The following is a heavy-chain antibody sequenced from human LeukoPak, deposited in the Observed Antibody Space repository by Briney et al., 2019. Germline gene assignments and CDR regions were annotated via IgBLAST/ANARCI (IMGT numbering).Heavy chain of an antibody. CDR1: GFTFSSYA. V-gene: IGHV3-23*01. D-gene: IGHD5-18*01. CDR2: ISGSGGST. Sequence: GGSLRLSCAASGFTFSSYAMSWARQAPGKGLEWVSAISGSGGSTYYADSVKGRFTISRDNSKNTLYLQMNSLRAEDTGVYYCAKTRGYSYGYVFDYWGQGTLVTVSS. CDR3: AKTRGYSYGYVFDY. J-gene: IGHJ4*02.